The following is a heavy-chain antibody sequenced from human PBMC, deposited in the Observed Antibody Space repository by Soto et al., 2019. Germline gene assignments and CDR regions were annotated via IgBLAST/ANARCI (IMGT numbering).Heavy chain of an antibody. Sequence: ASVKVSCQASGGTFIRYTISWVRQAPGQGLEWMGRIIPILGIAKYAQKFQGRVTITADKSTSTAYMELSSLRSEDTAVYYCARERASFYGMDVWGQGTTVTVSS. CDR3: ARERASFYGMDV. CDR2: IIPILGIA. J-gene: IGHJ6*02. V-gene: IGHV1-69*04. CDR1: GGTFIRYT.